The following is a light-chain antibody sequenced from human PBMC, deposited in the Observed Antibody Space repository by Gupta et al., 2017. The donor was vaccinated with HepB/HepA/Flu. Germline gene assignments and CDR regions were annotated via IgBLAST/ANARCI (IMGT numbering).Light chain of an antibody. CDR1: QSISSW. J-gene: IGKJ2*01. CDR2: KAS. V-gene: IGKV1-5*03. CDR3: QQDNSYPYT. Sequence: DIQMTQSPSTLSASVGDRVTITCRASQSISSWLAWYQQKPGKAPKLLIYKASSLESGVPSRFSGSGSGTGFTLTISSLQPDDFATYYCQQDNSYPYTFGQGTKLEIK.